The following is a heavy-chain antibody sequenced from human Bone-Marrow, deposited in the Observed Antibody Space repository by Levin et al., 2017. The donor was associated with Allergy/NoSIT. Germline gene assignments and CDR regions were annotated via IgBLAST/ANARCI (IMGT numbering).Heavy chain of an antibody. CDR1: GFNFRDYA. J-gene: IGHJ2*01. CDR2: ISGSRAST. D-gene: IGHD5-24*01. CDR3: ARVMGTKDGWLLLSSWYFDL. Sequence: GESLKISCVVSGFNFRDYAMAWVRQAPGKGLEWVSTISGSRASTYYAGSVRGRFTISRDNRKNSLFLEMRTLRVEDTATYYCARVMGTKDGWLLLSSWYFDLWGRGTLVTVSS. V-gene: IGHV3-23*01.